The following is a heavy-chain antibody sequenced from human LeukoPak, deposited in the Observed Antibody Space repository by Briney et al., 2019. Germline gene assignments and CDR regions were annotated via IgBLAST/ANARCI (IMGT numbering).Heavy chain of an antibody. J-gene: IGHJ4*02. D-gene: IGHD3-3*01. Sequence: SQTLSLTCTVSGGSISSSSYYWGWIRQPPGKGLEWIGSIYYSGSTYYNPSLKSRVTISVDTSKNQFSLKLSSVTAADTAVYYCARHDSYYFDYWGQGTLVTVSS. CDR1: GGSISSSSYY. V-gene: IGHV4-39*01. CDR3: ARHDSYYFDY. CDR2: IYYSGST.